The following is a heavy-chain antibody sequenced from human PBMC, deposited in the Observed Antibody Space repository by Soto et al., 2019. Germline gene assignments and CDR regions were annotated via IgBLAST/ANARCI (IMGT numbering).Heavy chain of an antibody. D-gene: IGHD3-3*01. J-gene: IGHJ6*02. CDR1: GGTFSSYA. V-gene: IGHV1-69*12. CDR2: IIPIFGTA. CDR3: ASKGGGYDFWSGYYTMDV. Sequence: QVQLVQSGAEVKKPGSSVKVSCKASGGTFSSYAIGWVRQAPGQGLEWMGGIIPIFGTANYAQKFQGRVTITADESTSTAYMELSSLRSEDTAVYYCASKGGGYDFWSGYYTMDVWGQGTTVTVSS.